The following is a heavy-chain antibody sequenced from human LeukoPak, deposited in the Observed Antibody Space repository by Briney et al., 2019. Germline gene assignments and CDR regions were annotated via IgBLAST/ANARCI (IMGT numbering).Heavy chain of an antibody. V-gene: IGHV3-33*05. CDR1: GFSFSDFG. CDR2: ISHDGSHQ. Sequence: GRSLRLSCAASGFSFSDFGMHWVRQAPGKGLEWVAAISHDGSHQFYGGSVKGRFTISRDNSKNTLNLQMSSLRAEDTAVYYCAKWAGDYPYSYMEVWDTGTTVTVSS. D-gene: IGHD4-11*01. CDR3: AKWAGDYPYSYMEV. J-gene: IGHJ6*04.